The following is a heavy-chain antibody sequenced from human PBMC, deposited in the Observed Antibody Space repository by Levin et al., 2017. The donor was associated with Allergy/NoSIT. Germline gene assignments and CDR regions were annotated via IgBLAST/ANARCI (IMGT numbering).Heavy chain of an antibody. CDR2: IWYDGSRK. CDR1: GFTFSGSG. J-gene: IGHJ3*02. Sequence: SCAASGFTFSGSGMQWVRQTPGKGLEWVSFIWYDGSRKYYADSVKGRLTVSRDNSKNTLYLEMNSLRAEDTAVYYCARHNGGLEAFDIWGQGTAVTVSS. D-gene: IGHD2-8*01. CDR3: ARHNGGLEAFDI. V-gene: IGHV3-33*01.